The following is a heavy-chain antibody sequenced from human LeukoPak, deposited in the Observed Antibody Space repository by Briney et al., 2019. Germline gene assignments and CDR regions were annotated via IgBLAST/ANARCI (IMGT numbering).Heavy chain of an antibody. D-gene: IGHD6-13*01. CDR2: IFYTGST. CDR3: ARHAEGIAAVYFDF. V-gene: IGHV4-59*08. CDR1: GGSINNSH. J-gene: IGHJ4*02. Sequence: PSETLSLTCTVSGGSINNSHWSWIRQPPGRGLEWIGYIFYTGSTYYKPSLKSRVTISVDTSWNQFSLKLTSVTAADTAVYYCARHAEGIAAVYFDFWGQGTLVTVSS.